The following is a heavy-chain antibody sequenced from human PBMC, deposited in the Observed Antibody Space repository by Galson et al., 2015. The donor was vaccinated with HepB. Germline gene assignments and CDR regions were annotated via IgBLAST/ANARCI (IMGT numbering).Heavy chain of an antibody. CDR3: ARRRGRWFGEFRLVGGTFDI. Sequence: LSLTCTVSGVSISNYCWSWIRQPPGKGLEWIGFFYNSGRTNYNPSLKSRVTISADTSKNQFSLKLSSVTAADTAIYYCARRRGRWFGEFRLVGGTFDIWGQGTMVTVSS. CDR2: FYNSGRT. V-gene: IGHV4-59*08. CDR1: GVSISNYC. J-gene: IGHJ3*02. D-gene: IGHD3-10*01.